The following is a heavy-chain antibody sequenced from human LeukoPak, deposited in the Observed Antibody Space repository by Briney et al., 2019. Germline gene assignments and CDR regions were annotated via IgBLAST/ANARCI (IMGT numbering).Heavy chain of an antibody. J-gene: IGHJ4*02. CDR1: GGSISSGDYY. Sequence: SETLSLTCTVSGGSISSGDYYWSWIRQPPGKGLEWIGEINHSGSTNYNPSLKSRVTISVDTSKNQFSLKLSSVTAADTTVYYCARIGAYTELDYWGQGTLVTVSS. D-gene: IGHD2-21*01. CDR3: ARIGAYTELDY. CDR2: INHSGST. V-gene: IGHV4-39*07.